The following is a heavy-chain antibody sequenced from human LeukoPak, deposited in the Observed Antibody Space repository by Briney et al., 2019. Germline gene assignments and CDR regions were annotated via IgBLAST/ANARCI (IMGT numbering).Heavy chain of an antibody. D-gene: IGHD2-8*01. J-gene: IGHJ5*02. CDR1: GGTFSSYA. CDR3: ARGLTKPWAADP. CDR2: IIPIFGTA. V-gene: IGHV1-69*13. Sequence: SVKVSCKASGGTFSSYAISWVRQAPGQGLEWMGGIIPIFGTANYAQKFQGRVTITADESTSTAYMELSSLRSEDTAVYYCARGLTKPWAADPWGQGTLVTVSS.